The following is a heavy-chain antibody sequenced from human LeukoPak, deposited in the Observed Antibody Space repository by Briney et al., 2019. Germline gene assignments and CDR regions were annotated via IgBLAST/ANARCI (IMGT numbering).Heavy chain of an antibody. Sequence: SETLSLTCTVSGGSVSSYYWSWIRQPPGKGLEWIGYIYYSGTTNYNPSLESRVTISVDTSKNQFSLKLSSVTAAGTAVYYCARGVYIAAAQYGYWGQGTLVTVSS. J-gene: IGHJ4*02. V-gene: IGHV4-59*02. CDR1: GGSVSSYY. CDR3: ARGVYIAAAQYGY. D-gene: IGHD6-13*01. CDR2: IYYSGTT.